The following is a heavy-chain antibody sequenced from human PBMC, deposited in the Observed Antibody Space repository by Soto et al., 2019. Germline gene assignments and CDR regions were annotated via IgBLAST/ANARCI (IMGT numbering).Heavy chain of an antibody. CDR2: IIPIFGTS. J-gene: IGHJ4*02. CDR3: ARARGYSYGDQYFDY. Sequence: VQLVQSGAEVKKPGSSVKVSCKASGGTVSNYALSWVRQAPGQGLEWMGGIIPIFGTSNYAQKFQGRVTITADESTNTAYIDLSSLRSEDTAVYYCARARGYSYGDQYFDYWGQGTLVTVSS. CDR1: GGTVSNYA. D-gene: IGHD5-18*01. V-gene: IGHV1-69*01.